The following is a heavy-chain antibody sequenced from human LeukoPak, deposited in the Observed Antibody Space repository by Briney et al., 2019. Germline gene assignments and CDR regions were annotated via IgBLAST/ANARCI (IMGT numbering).Heavy chain of an antibody. CDR3: ARDLGLLWFGEFGY. D-gene: IGHD3-10*01. CDR1: GFTVSSNY. J-gene: IGHJ4*02. V-gene: IGHV3-53*01. Sequence: GGSLRLSCAASGFTVSSNYMSWVRQAPGKGLEWVSVIYSGGSTYYADSVKGRFTISRDNSKNTLYLQMSSLRAEDTAVYYCARDLGLLWFGEFGYWGQGTLVTVSS. CDR2: IYSGGST.